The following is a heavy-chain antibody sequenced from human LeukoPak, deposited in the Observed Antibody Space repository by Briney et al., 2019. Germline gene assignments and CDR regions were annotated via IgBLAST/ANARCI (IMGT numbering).Heavy chain of an antibody. D-gene: IGHD3-10*01. CDR3: AKAEGVSGSLYHGDY. CDR1: GFTFSVYG. V-gene: IGHV3-30*18. J-gene: IGHJ4*02. CDR2: ISHDGNNK. Sequence: PGRSLRLSCAASGFTFSVYGMHWVLQAPGKGLEWVAVISHDGNNKYYEDSVKGRFSISRDNSKNTLYLQMNSLRAEDTAIYYCAKAEGVSGSLYHGDYWGQGTLVTVSS.